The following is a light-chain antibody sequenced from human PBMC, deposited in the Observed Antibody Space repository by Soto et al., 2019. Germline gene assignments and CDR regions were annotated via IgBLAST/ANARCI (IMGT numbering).Light chain of an antibody. J-gene: IGLJ2*01. CDR3: AAWDDSLNGVL. CDR1: RDDVGGYNY. V-gene: IGLV2-8*01. Sequence: QSVLTQPPSASGSPGQSVTISCTGTRDDVGGYNYVSWFQHHPGKAPKLMIYEVYKRPSGVPARFSGSKSGNTASLTVSGPQAGDEADYYCAAWDDSLNGVLFGGGTKLTVL. CDR2: EVY.